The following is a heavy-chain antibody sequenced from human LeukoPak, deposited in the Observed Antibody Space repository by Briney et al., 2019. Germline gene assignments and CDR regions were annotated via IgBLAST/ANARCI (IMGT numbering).Heavy chain of an antibody. CDR3: ARDLWGVGDY. Sequence: GGSLRLSCAASGFTFSSYWVSWVRQAPGKGLEWVANIKQDGSEKYYVDSVKGRFTISRDNAKNSLYLQMNSLRAEDTAVYYCARDLWGVGDYWGQGTLVTVSS. CDR1: GFTFSSYW. CDR2: IKQDGSEK. D-gene: IGHD3-10*01. V-gene: IGHV3-7*01. J-gene: IGHJ4*02.